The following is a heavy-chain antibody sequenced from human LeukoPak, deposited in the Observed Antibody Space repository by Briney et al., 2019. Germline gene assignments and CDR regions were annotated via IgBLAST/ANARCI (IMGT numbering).Heavy chain of an antibody. J-gene: IGHJ4*02. D-gene: IGHD2-21*02. Sequence: PSETLSLTCTVSGGSISSYYWSWIRQPPGKGLEWIGYIYYSGSTNYNPSLRSRVTISVDTSKNQFSLKLSSVTAADTAVYYCTTDPSLLGDWGQVADYWGQGTLVTVSS. CDR3: TTDPSLLGDWGQVADY. V-gene: IGHV4-59*12. CDR1: GGSISSYY. CDR2: IYYSGST.